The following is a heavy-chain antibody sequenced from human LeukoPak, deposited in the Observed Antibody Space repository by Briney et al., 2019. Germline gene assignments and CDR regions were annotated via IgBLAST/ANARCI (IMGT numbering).Heavy chain of an antibody. J-gene: IGHJ6*03. D-gene: IGHD5-18*01. CDR3: ARDATAMVSSYYYYYMDV. Sequence: ASVKVSCKASGYTFTSYDINWVRQATGQGLEWMGWMNPNSGNTGYAQKFQGRVTMTRNTSISTAYMELSSLRSEDTAVYYCARDATAMVSSYYYYYMDVWGKGTTVTVSS. CDR2: MNPNSGNT. CDR1: GYTFTSYD. V-gene: IGHV1-8*01.